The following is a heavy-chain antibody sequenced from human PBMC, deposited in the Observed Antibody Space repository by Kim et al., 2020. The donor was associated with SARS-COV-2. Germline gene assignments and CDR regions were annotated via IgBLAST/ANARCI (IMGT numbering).Heavy chain of an antibody. CDR2: ISRSSNTI. D-gene: IGHD3-22*01. CDR3: ARDEYYYDSSGSYYGMDV. Sequence: GGSLRLSCAASGFTFSSYNMNWDRQAPGKGLEWVSYISRSSNTIYYADSVKGRFTISRDNAKNSLYLQMNSLRDEDTAVYYCARDEYYYDSSGSYYGMDVWGQGTTVTVSS. J-gene: IGHJ6*02. CDR1: GFTFSSYN. V-gene: IGHV3-48*02.